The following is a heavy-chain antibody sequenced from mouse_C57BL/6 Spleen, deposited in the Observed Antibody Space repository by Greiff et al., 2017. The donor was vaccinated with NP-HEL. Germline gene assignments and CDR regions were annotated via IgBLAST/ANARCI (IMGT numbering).Heavy chain of an antibody. CDR2: ISDGGSYT. CDR1: GFTFSSYA. D-gene: IGHD1-1*01. V-gene: IGHV5-4*01. CDR3: ARGHWATVVAGGAMDY. J-gene: IGHJ4*01. Sequence: EVQGVESGGGLVKPGGSLKLSCAASGFTFSSYAMSWVRQTPEKRLEWVATISDGGSYTYYPDNVKGRFTISRDNAKNNLYLQMSHLKSEDTAMYYCARGHWATVVAGGAMDYWGQGTSVTVSS.